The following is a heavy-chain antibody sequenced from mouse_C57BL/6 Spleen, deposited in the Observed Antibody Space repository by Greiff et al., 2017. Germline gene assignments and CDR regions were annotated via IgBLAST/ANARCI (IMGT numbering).Heavy chain of an antibody. CDR3: ARGDYYGSSSGDY. Sequence: QVQLKESGAELMKPGASVKLSCKATGYTFTGYWIEWVKQRPGHGLEWIGEILPGSGSTNYNGKFKGKATLTADTSSNTAYLQLSSLTTEGSAIYYCARGDYYGSSSGDYWGQGTTLTVSS. J-gene: IGHJ2*01. D-gene: IGHD1-1*01. V-gene: IGHV1-9*01. CDR2: ILPGSGST. CDR1: GYTFTGYW.